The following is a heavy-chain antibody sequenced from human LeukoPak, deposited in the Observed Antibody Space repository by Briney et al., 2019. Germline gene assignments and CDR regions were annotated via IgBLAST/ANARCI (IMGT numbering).Heavy chain of an antibody. V-gene: IGHV1-69*13. J-gene: IGHJ4*02. Sequence: VKVSCKASGGTFSSYAISWVRQAPGQGLEWMGGIIPIFGTANYAQKFQGRVTITADESTSTAYMELSSLRSDDTAVYYCARNYEGSYDVDYWGQGTLVTVSS. CDR3: ARNYEGSYDVDY. D-gene: IGHD1-26*01. CDR2: IIPIFGTA. CDR1: GGTFSSYA.